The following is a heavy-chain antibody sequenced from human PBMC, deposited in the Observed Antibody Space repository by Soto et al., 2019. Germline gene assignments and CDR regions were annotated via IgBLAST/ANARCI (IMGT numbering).Heavy chain of an antibody. V-gene: IGHV3-23*01. D-gene: IGHD2-21*02. CDR3: SKDTHYGDFSDSFDY. CDR2: LGGSGGGT. J-gene: IGHJ4*02. Sequence: GGSLRLSCAASGFTFSNYAMNWVRQAPGKGLEWVSALGGSGGGTYYADSVKGRFTISRDDSKNTLYLLMNSLRAEDTAVYYCSKDTHYGDFSDSFDYWGQGTLVTVSS. CDR1: GFTFSNYA.